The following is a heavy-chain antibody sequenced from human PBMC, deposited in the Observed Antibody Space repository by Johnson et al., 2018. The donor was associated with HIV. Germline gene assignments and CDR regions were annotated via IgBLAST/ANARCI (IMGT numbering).Heavy chain of an antibody. CDR3: AKVAVATAAGGVALDI. D-gene: IGHD6-13*01. V-gene: IGHV3-20*04. J-gene: IGHJ3*02. CDR2: INWNGGST. CDR1: GFTFDDYG. Sequence: VQLVESGGGVVRPGGSLRLSCAASGFTFDDYGMSWVRQAPGTGLAWVSGINWNGGSTGYAASVKGRFTLSRDNAKNSLYLQMNSLRAEDTALYYCAKVAVATAAGGVALDIWGPGTLVTVSS.